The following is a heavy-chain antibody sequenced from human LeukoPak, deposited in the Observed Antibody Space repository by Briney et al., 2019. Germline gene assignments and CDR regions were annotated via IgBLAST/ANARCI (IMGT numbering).Heavy chain of an antibody. CDR1: GYIFISCA. Sequence: ASVKVSCKASGYIFISCAINWVRQAPGQGLEYMGWIDTKTGNPTYAQGFTGRFVFSLDTSVSTAYLQISSLKAEDTAVYYCAIHPSDSSGYFSYWGQGALVTVSS. D-gene: IGHD3-22*01. J-gene: IGHJ4*02. V-gene: IGHV7-4-1*02. CDR3: AIHPSDSSGYFSY. CDR2: IDTKTGNP.